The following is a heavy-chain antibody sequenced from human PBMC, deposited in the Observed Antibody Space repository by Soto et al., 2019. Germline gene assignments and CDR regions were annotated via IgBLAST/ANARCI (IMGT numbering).Heavy chain of an antibody. J-gene: IGHJ5*02. Sequence: SETLSLTCSVSGGSISSTGYYWVWIRLPPGKGLEWIGSIYNSGSTYYNPSLKSRVTISVDTSKNLFSLRLSSVTAADTAVYYCARGRTTMTVSFSSRGGNWFDPWGQGTLVTVSS. D-gene: IGHD3-22*01. CDR1: GGSISSTGYY. V-gene: IGHV4-39*01. CDR3: ARGRTTMTVSFSSRGGNWFDP. CDR2: IYNSGST.